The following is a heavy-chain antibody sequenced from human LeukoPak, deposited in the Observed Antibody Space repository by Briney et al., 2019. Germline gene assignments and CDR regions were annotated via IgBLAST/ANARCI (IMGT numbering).Heavy chain of an antibody. CDR1: GFTFGNYG. CDR3: AKDSCSSTSCYEDF. J-gene: IGHJ4*02. D-gene: IGHD2-2*01. Sequence: GGSLRLSCAASGFTFGNYGMHWVRQAPGKGLEWVAVISYDGSNKYYSDSVKGRFTISRDNSKNTLYLQMNSLRAEDTGVYYCAKDSCSSTSCYEDFWGQGTLVTVSS. CDR2: ISYDGSNK. V-gene: IGHV3-30*18.